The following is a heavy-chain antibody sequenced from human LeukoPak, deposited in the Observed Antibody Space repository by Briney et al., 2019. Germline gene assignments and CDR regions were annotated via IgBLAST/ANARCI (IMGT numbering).Heavy chain of an antibody. J-gene: IGHJ4*02. CDR1: GFTFSGYW. CDR3: ARGRLTSSWYYFDY. V-gene: IGHV3-74*01. CDR2: ISTDGSSN. D-gene: IGHD6-19*01. Sequence: GGSLRLSCAASGFTFSGYWMHWVRQAPGKGLVWVSRISTDGSSNTYADSVKGRFTISRDNAKDTLYLQMNSLRAEDTAVYYCARGRLTSSWYYFDYWGQGTLVTVSS.